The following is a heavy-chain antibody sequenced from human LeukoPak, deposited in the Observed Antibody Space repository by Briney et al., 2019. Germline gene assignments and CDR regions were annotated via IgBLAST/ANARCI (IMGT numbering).Heavy chain of an antibody. CDR2: ISSSSSYI. D-gene: IGHD6-6*01. CDR1: GFTFSSYS. CDR3: ARESFAARWD. J-gene: IGHJ4*02. Sequence: GGSLRLSCAASGFTFSSYSMNWVRQAPGKGLEWVSSISSSSSYIYYADSVKGRFTISRDNANNLLYLQMNSLRAEDTAVYCCARESFAARWDWGQGTLVTVSS. V-gene: IGHV3-21*01.